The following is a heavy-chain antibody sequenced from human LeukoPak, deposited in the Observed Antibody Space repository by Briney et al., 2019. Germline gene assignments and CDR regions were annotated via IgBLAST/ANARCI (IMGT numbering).Heavy chain of an antibody. J-gene: IGHJ4*02. Sequence: GGSLRLSCAASGFTFSTYWMSWVRQAPGKGLEWVANIKQDGSEKYYVDSVKGRFTISRHNAKNSLYLQMNSLRAEDTAMYYCARDSAGNDYWGQGTLVTVSS. V-gene: IGHV3-7*01. CDR3: ARDSAGNDY. CDR2: IKQDGSEK. CDR1: GFTFSTYW. D-gene: IGHD6-13*01.